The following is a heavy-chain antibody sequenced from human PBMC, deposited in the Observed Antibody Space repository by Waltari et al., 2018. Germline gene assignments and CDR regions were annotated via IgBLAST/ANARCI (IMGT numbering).Heavy chain of an antibody. D-gene: IGHD6-19*01. CDR1: GFTFSSYR. V-gene: IGHV3-21*01. CDR3: AREVTPRLGGDY. Sequence: EVQLVESGGGLVKPGGSLRLSCAAYGFTFSSYRMNWVRQAPGKGLEWVSSISSSSSYIYYADSVKGRFTISRDNAKNSLYLQMNSLRAEDTAVYYCAREVTPRLGGDYWGQGTLVTVSS. CDR2: ISSSSSYI. J-gene: IGHJ4*02.